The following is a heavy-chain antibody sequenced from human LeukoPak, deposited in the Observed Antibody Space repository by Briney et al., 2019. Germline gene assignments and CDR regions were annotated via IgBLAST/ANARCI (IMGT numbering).Heavy chain of an antibody. CDR1: GGSISSGGYY. Sequence: SETLSLTCTVSGGSISSGGYYWSWIRQHPGKGLEWIGYIFYSGSTYYNPSLKSRVTISVDTSKNQFSLKLSSVTAADTAVYYCARVIYYDSSGYYVDYWGQGTLVTVSS. CDR2: IFYSGST. D-gene: IGHD3-22*01. V-gene: IGHV4-31*03. J-gene: IGHJ4*02. CDR3: ARVIYYDSSGYYVDY.